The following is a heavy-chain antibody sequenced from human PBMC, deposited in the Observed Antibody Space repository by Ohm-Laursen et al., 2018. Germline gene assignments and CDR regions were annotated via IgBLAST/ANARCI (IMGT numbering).Heavy chain of an antibody. CDR3: ARDSTPSYGSGSYCFDY. CDR1: GYNFTTYY. V-gene: IGHV1-2*02. CDR2: INPNSGGT. J-gene: IGHJ4*02. D-gene: IGHD3-10*01. Sequence: ASVKVSCKVSGYNFTTYYMNWVRQAPGQGLEWMGWINPNSGGTNYAQKFQGRVTMTRDTSISTAYMELSRLRSDDTAVYYCARDSTPSYGSGSYCFDYWGQGTLVTVSS.